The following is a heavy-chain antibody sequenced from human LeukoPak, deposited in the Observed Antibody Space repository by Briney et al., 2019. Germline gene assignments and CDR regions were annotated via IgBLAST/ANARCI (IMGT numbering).Heavy chain of an antibody. CDR2: IYYSGST. V-gene: IGHV4-61*05. Sequence: SETLSLTCTVSGGSISSSSYYWGWIRQPPGKGLEWIGYIYYSGSTNYNPSLKSRVITSVDMSKNQFSLKLSSVIAADTAVYYCAREDVDNAFDIWGQGTMVTVSS. J-gene: IGHJ3*02. D-gene: IGHD5-12*01. CDR3: AREDVDNAFDI. CDR1: GGSISSSSYY.